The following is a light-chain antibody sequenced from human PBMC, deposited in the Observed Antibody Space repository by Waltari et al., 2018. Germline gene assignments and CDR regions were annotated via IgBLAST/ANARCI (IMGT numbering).Light chain of an antibody. V-gene: IGKV3-20*01. CDR2: DAA. CDR3: QKYGPLPAT. J-gene: IGKJ1*01. CDR1: QSVSKD. Sequence: EIVLTQSPVTLSFSPGERATLSCRASQSVSKDLAWYQKKPGQAPRFLIYDAATRATGVRDRFSGSGWGTDCSLTISSLEPEDFAVYYCQKYGPLPATFGQGTKVQ.